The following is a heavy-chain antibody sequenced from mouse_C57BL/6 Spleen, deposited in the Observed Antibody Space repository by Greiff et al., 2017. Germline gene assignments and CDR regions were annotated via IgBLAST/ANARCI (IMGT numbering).Heavy chain of an antibody. D-gene: IGHD1-1*01. Sequence: VQLKQSGAELVRPGSSVKMSCKTSGYTFTSYGINWVKQRPGPGLEWIGYVYIGNGYTEYNEKFKGKATLTSDTSSSTAYMHLSSLTSEDSAIYFCSREGLIAGYYFDYWGQGTTLTVSS. CDR2: VYIGNGYT. CDR3: SREGLIAGYYFDY. V-gene: IGHV1-58*01. J-gene: IGHJ2*01. CDR1: GYTFTSYG.